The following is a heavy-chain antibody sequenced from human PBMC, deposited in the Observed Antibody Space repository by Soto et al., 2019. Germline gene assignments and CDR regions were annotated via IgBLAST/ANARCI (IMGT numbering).Heavy chain of an antibody. V-gene: IGHV1-69*12. CDR2: IIPIFGTA. CDR1: GGTFSSYA. CDR3: ARDGHYGPRDGMDV. D-gene: IGHD3-16*01. Sequence: QVQLVQSGAEVKKPGSSVKVSCKASGGTFSSYAISWVRQAPGQGLEWMGGIIPIFGTANYAQKFQGRVTITADESTSTAYMELGSLRSEDTAVYYCARDGHYGPRDGMDVWGQGTTVTVSS. J-gene: IGHJ6*02.